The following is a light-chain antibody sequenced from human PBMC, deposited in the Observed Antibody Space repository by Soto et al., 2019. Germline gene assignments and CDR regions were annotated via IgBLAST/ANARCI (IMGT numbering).Light chain of an antibody. CDR3: QQRSSWPPT. J-gene: IGKJ5*01. CDR1: QSVSSY. V-gene: IGKV3-11*01. Sequence: EIMFTQSPSTLSLSPGERATLSCRASQSVSSYLAWYQQRPGQAPRLLIYDASNRATGVPARFSGSGSGTDFTLTISSLEPEDFAVYYCQQRSSWPPTFGQGTRLEIK. CDR2: DAS.